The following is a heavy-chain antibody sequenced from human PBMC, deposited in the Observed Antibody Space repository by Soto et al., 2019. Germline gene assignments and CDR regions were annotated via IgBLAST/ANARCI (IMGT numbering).Heavy chain of an antibody. CDR1: GGSISSSY. J-gene: IGHJ4*02. Sequence: AETLSLSCTVSGGSISSSYWSWIRQPPGKGLEWIGYIYDSGSTYYNSSLKSRVTMSVDTSKNQFSLNLSSVTAADTAVYYCTRAPLGIIVAPDFWGQGTLVTVSS. V-gene: IGHV4-59*08. CDR2: IYDSGST. CDR3: TRAPLGIIVAPDF. D-gene: IGHD2-21*01.